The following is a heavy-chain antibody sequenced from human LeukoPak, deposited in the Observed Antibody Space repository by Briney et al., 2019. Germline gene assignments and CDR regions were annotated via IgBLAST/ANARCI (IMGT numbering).Heavy chain of an antibody. J-gene: IGHJ4*02. D-gene: IGHD4-17*01. V-gene: IGHV3-23*01. CDR2: ISGSGGST. CDR3: AKDGVQGYGDYYDL. Sequence: GGSLRLSCAASGFTFSDYYMSWIRQAPGKGLEWVSAISGSGGSTYYADSVKGRFTISRDNSKNTLYLQMNSLRAEDTAVYYCAKDGVQGYGDYYDLWGQGTLVTVSS. CDR1: GFTFSDYY.